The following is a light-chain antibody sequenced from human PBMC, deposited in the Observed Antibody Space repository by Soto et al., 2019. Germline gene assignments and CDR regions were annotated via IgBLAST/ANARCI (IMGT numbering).Light chain of an antibody. V-gene: IGKV3-20*01. CDR3: QQFDSSPT. CDR1: QSVSNIY. J-gene: IGKJ1*01. CDR2: GTS. Sequence: EIVLTQSPGTLSLSPGERATLYCRASQSVSNIYLAWYQQKPGQAPRLLIYGTSNRATGIPDSFSGSGSGTDFTLTISRLGPEDFAVYYCQQFDSSPTFGQGTRVELK.